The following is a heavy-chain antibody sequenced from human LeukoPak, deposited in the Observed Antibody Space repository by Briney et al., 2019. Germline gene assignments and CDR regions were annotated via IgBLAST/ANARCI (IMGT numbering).Heavy chain of an antibody. CDR3: ARLAGYSSGWYRLDY. V-gene: IGHV4-39*01. CDR2: IYYSGST. CDR1: GGSVSSGSNY. J-gene: IGHJ4*02. D-gene: IGHD6-19*01. Sequence: SETLSLTCTVSGGSVSSGSNYWGWIRQPPGKGLEWIGSIYYSGSTYYNPSLKSRVTLSVDTSKNQFSLKLSSVTAADTAVYSCARLAGYSSGWYRLDYWGQGTLVTVSS.